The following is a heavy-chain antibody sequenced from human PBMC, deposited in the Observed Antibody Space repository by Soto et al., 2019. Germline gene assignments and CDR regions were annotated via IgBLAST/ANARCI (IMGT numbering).Heavy chain of an antibody. CDR1: GVTLSRVF. CDR3: ASEGPYGVWNYFDY. Sequence: PGGAPGPSRFAPGVTLSRVFLHRVRPGPGKGLEYVSDISSDGGTTYYADSMKGRFTISRDNSKNTLYLQMNSLRAEDTAVYYCASEGPYGVWNYFDYWGQGTLVTVSS. J-gene: IGHJ4*02. CDR2: ISSDGGTT. D-gene: IGHD2-8*01. V-gene: IGHV3-64*04.